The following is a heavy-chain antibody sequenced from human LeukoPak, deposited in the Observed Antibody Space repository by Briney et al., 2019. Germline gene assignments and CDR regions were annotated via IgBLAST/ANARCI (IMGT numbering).Heavy chain of an antibody. CDR3: ARERARAGGYDGFDI. CDR2: IYYSGST. Sequence: PSETLSLTCTVSGGSISSYYWSWIRQPPGKGLEWIGYIYYSGSTNYNPSLKSRVTISVDTSKNQFSLKLSSVTAADTAVYYCARERARAGGYDGFDIWGQGTMITVSS. CDR1: GGSISSYY. V-gene: IGHV4-59*01. J-gene: IGHJ3*02. D-gene: IGHD3-10*01.